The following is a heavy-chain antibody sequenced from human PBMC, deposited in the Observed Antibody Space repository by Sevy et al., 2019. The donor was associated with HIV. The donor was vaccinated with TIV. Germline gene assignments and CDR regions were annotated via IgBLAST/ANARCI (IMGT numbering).Heavy chain of an antibody. Sequence: GGSLRLSCAASGFTFSSYAMHWVRQAPGKGLEWVAVISYDGSNKYYADSVKGRFTISRDNSKNTLYLQMNSLRAEDTAVYYCARETWLFYPHYYGMDVWGQGTTVTVSS. D-gene: IGHD3-22*01. CDR3: ARETWLFYPHYYGMDV. CDR2: ISYDGSNK. J-gene: IGHJ6*02. CDR1: GFTFSSYA. V-gene: IGHV3-30-3*01.